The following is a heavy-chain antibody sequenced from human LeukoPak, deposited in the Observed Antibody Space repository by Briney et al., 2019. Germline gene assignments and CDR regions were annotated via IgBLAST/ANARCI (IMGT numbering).Heavy chain of an antibody. J-gene: IGHJ4*02. CDR3: AKEVRESAYFYFDY. D-gene: IGHD3-10*01. V-gene: IGHV3-23*01. CDR1: GFTFKTYA. Sequence: GGSLRLSCADSGFTFKTYAMSWVRQAPGKGLEWVSSVRSSGDITYYADSVKGRFPLPGASSRKPLYLQMNSLRAQDTAVYYGAKEVRESAYFYFDYWGQGTLATV. CDR2: VRSSGDIT.